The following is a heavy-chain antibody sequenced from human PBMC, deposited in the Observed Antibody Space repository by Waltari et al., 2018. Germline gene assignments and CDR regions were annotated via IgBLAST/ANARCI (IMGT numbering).Heavy chain of an antibody. CDR2: INAGNGNT. Sequence: QVQLVQSGAEVKKPGASVKVSCKASGYTFTSYAMHWVRQAPGQRLEWMGWINAGNGNTKYSQKFQGRVTITADTSTDTAYMELSSLRSEDTAVYYCATGGRMTVDYWGQGTLVTVSS. CDR1: GYTFTSYA. V-gene: IGHV1-3*01. CDR3: ATGGRMTVDY. J-gene: IGHJ4*02. D-gene: IGHD4-17*01.